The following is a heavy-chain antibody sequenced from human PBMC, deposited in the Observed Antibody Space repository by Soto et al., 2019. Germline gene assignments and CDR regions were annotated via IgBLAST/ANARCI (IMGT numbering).Heavy chain of an antibody. J-gene: IGHJ4*02. V-gene: IGHV4-59*01. D-gene: IGHD2-2*01. CDR3: ARCYLGGNFDS. CDR1: GDSMTNYY. CDR2: IYYSGKT. Sequence: SETLSLTCIVSGDSMTNYYWTWIRRPPGKGLDLIGYIYYSGKTDYNPSLQSRVSISIGTFWNQFSLNLSSVTAVDTAVYYCARCYLGGNFDSWCQRILVTVSS.